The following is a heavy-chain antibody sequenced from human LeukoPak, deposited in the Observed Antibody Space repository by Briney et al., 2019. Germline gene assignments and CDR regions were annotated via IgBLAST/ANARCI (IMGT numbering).Heavy chain of an antibody. V-gene: IGHV1-2*02. Sequence: ASVKVSCTASGYTFTGYYMHWVRQAPGQGLEWMGWINPNSGGTNYAQKFQGRVTMTRDTSISTAYMELSRLRSDDTAVYYCARDIVAVGEFDYWCQGTLVTVSS. CDR1: GYTFTGYY. CDR2: INPNSGGT. J-gene: IGHJ4*02. D-gene: IGHD5-12*01. CDR3: ARDIVAVGEFDY.